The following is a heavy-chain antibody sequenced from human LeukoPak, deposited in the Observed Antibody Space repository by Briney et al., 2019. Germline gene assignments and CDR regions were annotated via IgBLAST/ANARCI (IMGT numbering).Heavy chain of an antibody. Sequence: SQTLSLTCAISGDSFSSNSAAWNWIRQSPSRGLEWLGRTYYRSKWYNDYAVSLKSRITINPDTSRNQFSLQLNSVTPEDTAVYYCARRLTQYDCFDPWGQGILVTVSS. V-gene: IGHV6-1*01. CDR1: GDSFSSNSAA. CDR3: ARRLTQYDCFDP. D-gene: IGHD2-2*01. CDR2: TYYRSKWYN. J-gene: IGHJ5*02.